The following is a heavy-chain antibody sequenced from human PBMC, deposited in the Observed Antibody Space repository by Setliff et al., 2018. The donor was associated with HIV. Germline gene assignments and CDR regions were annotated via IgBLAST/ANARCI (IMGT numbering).Heavy chain of an antibody. D-gene: IGHD4-17*01. CDR1: GYTFTGSF. J-gene: IGHJ4*02. CDR2: INCNSGGT. V-gene: IGHV1-2*02. Sequence: GASVKVSCKSSGYTFTGSFMHWVRQAPGQGLGWMGWINCNSGGTYYAQNFQGRVTTTRDTSIKTAYIELSRLRSHDPAVFYCAREVHGDPFDYWGQGTLVTVSS. CDR3: AREVHGDPFDY.